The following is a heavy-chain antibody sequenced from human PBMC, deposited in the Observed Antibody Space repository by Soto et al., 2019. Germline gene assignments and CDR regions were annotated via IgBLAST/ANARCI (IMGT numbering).Heavy chain of an antibody. V-gene: IGHV3-30*04. CDR3: ARELYGDSQYFDY. D-gene: IGHD2-21*02. CDR2: ISHDGRVT. Sequence: QVQLVESGGGMVQPGTSLRLSCAASGFTFNSLSLHWVRQRPDKGLEWVAVISHDGRVTFYADFVKGRFTVSRDNSKNTIYLQVNSLRAEDTAVYYCARELYGDSQYFDYWGQGTLVTVSS. CDR1: GFTFNSLS. J-gene: IGHJ4*02.